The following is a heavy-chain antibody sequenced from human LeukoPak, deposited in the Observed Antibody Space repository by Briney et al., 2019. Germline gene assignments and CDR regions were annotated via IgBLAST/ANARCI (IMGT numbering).Heavy chain of an antibody. J-gene: IGHJ5*02. Sequence: ASVKVSCKASGYTFTSYGISWVRQAPGQGLEWMGWISAYNGNTNYAQKLQGRVTMTTDTSTSTAYMELRSLRSDDTAVYDCARGKYYYGSGSCVHNWFDPCGQGNVITVS. V-gene: IGHV1-18*01. CDR1: GYTFTSYG. D-gene: IGHD3-10*01. CDR2: ISAYNGNT. CDR3: ARGKYYYGSGSCVHNWFDP.